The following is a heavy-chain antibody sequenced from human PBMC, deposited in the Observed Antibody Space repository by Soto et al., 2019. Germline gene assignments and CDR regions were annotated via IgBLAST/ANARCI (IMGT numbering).Heavy chain of an antibody. CDR3: ARGGLLPDY. Sequence: QLQLQESGSGLVKPSQTLSLTCAVSGGSTSSGGYSWSSLRQPPGKGLEWIGYISHSGSTYYNPSLKSRVTISVDTSKNQFSLRLSSVTAADTAVYYCARGGLLPDYWGQGTLVTVSS. V-gene: IGHV4-30-2*01. J-gene: IGHJ4*02. D-gene: IGHD6-19*01. CDR2: ISHSGST. CDR1: GGSTSSGGYS.